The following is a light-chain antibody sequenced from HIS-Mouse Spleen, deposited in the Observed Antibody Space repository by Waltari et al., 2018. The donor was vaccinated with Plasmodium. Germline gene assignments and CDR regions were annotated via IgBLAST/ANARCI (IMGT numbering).Light chain of an antibody. CDR2: KAS. CDR3: QQYNSYSYT. CDR1: QSISSW. V-gene: IGKV1-5*03. Sequence: DIQMTQSPSTLSASVGDRVTITCRASQSISSWLAWYQQIAGKAPKLLIYKASSLESGGPSKFSGSGSGTEFTLTISGLQPDDFATYYCQQYNSYSYTFGQGTKLEIK. J-gene: IGKJ2*01.